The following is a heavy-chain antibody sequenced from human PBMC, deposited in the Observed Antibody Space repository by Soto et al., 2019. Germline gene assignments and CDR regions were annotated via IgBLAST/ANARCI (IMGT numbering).Heavy chain of an antibody. CDR2: IIPIFGTA. Sequence: QVQLVQSGAEVKKPGSSVKVSCKASGGTFSSYAISWVRQAPGQGLEWMGGIIPIFGTANYAQKFQGRVTITADESTSTAYMELSSLRSEDTAEYYCARDTRYSSGWSPYYFDYWGQGTLVTVSS. J-gene: IGHJ4*02. D-gene: IGHD6-19*01. CDR3: ARDTRYSSGWSPYYFDY. CDR1: GGTFSSYA. V-gene: IGHV1-69*01.